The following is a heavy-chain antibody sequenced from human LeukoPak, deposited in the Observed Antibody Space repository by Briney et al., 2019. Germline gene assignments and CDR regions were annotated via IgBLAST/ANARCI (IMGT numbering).Heavy chain of an antibody. D-gene: IGHD3-22*01. J-gene: IGHJ4*02. Sequence: ASVKVSCKASGYTFTGYYMHWVRQAPGQGLEWMGWINPNSGGTNYAQKFQGRVTMTRDTSISTAYMELSRLRSDDTAVYYCARDVTVGPFGGSSGYLDDYWGQGTLVTVSS. V-gene: IGHV1-2*02. CDR2: INPNSGGT. CDR1: GYTFTGYY. CDR3: ARDVTVGPFGGSSGYLDDY.